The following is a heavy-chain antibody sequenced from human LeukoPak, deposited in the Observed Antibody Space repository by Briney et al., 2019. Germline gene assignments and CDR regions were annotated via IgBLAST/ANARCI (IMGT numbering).Heavy chain of an antibody. CDR1: GGSFSGYY. CDR2: IYTIGST. J-gene: IGHJ3*02. V-gene: IGHV4-59*10. Sequence: SETLSLTCAVYGGSFSGYYWSWIRQPAGKGLEWIGRIYTIGSTNYNPSLKSRVTMSVDTSKNQFSLKLSSVTAADTAVYYCARYKNDYGDYGAFDIWGQGTMVTVSS. CDR3: ARYKNDYGDYGAFDI. D-gene: IGHD4-17*01.